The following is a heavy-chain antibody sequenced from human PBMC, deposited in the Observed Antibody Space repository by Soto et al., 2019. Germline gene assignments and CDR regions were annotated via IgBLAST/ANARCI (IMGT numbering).Heavy chain of an antibody. CDR2: IYWDDDK. D-gene: IGHD6-19*01. CDR1: GFSLSTSGVA. J-gene: IGHJ3*02. CDR3: AQRVVALAVAAFDI. Sequence: QITLKESGPTLVKPTQTLTLTCTFSGFSLSTSGVAVVWIRQPPGKALEWLALIYWDDDKRYSSSLKSRLTITQDISKNQVVLTRTNMDPVDTGVYDCAQRVVALAVAAFDIWGQGTMVTVSS. V-gene: IGHV2-5*02.